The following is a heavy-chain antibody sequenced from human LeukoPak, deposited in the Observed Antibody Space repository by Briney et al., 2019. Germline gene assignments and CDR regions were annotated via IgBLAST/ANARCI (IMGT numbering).Heavy chain of an antibody. CDR3: SRDGAAPAGTTRYYYYYMDV. V-gene: IGHV3-23*01. Sequence: PGGSVTLSCHASGFSLNTYTRYWLRQAPGQGLEWVAGISNKDGMTYYADSVRGRFTISTDNYKNTLYVQMNSLTAEDAAGYYCSRDGAAPAGTTRYYYYYMDVCGKGATVTVSS. CDR1: GFSLNTYT. CDR2: ISNKDGMT. D-gene: IGHD6-13*01. J-gene: IGHJ6*03.